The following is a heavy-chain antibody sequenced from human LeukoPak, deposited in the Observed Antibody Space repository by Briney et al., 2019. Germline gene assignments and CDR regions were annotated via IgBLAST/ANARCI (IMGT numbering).Heavy chain of an antibody. CDR3: ARCIEAAGWFVP. CDR1: GGSISSSSYY. Sequence: PSETLSLTCTVSGGSISSSSYYWGWIRQPPGKGLEWIGSMYYRGTTYYNPSLKSRVTISVDTSKNQLSLKVTSVTAADTALYYCARCIEAAGWFVPWGQGTLVTVSS. D-gene: IGHD6-25*01. V-gene: IGHV4-39*01. CDR2: MYYRGTT. J-gene: IGHJ5*02.